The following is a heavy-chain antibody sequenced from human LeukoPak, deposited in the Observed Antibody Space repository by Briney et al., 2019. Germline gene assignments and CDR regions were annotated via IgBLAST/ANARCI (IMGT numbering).Heavy chain of an antibody. CDR1: GYTFTGYY. D-gene: IGHD6-19*01. CDR3: ARAQWLGTYYYYYYMDV. J-gene: IGHJ6*03. V-gene: IGHV1-2*02. Sequence: ASVKVSCKASGYTFTGYYMHWVRQAPGQGLEWMGWINPNSGGTNYAQKFQGRVTMTRDTSISTAYMELSRLRSDDTAVYYCARAQWLGTYYYYYYMDVWGKGTTVTISS. CDR2: INPNSGGT.